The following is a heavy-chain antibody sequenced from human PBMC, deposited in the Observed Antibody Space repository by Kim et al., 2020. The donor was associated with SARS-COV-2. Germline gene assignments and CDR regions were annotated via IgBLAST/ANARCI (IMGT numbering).Heavy chain of an antibody. CDR1: EYTFSNYD. V-gene: IGHV1-8*01. CDR2: MNPNSRHT. Sequence: ASVKVSCKASEYTFSNYDINWVRQATGQGLEWMGWMNPNSRHTGYAQRFQDRVTMTRNTSITTAYMELSSLRSEDTAVYYCARARGGYCSGGRCYFFHYGMDVWGQGTTVTVSS. J-gene: IGHJ6*02. D-gene: IGHD2-15*01. CDR3: ARARGGYCSGGRCYFFHYGMDV.